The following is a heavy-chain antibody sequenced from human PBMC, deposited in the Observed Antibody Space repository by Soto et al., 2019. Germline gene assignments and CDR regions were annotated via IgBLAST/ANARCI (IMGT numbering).Heavy chain of an antibody. CDR3: AKDDAPAAPLTLES. Sequence: EAQLLESGGGLVQPGGSLRLSCAASGFTFNNYAMSWVRRAPGKGLEWVSGISGSGRTTYYADSVKGRFTISRDTSRNTVYLQMNSLRGEDTAVYYCAKDDAPAAPLTLESWGRGTLVTVSS. CDR1: GFTFNNYA. V-gene: IGHV3-23*01. J-gene: IGHJ5*02. CDR2: ISGSGRTT. D-gene: IGHD2-2*01.